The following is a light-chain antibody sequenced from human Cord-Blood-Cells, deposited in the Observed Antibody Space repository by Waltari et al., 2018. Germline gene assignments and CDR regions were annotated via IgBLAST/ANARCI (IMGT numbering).Light chain of an antibody. V-gene: IGLV3-1*01. CDR1: KLGDKY. J-gene: IGLJ2*01. Sequence: SYELTQPPSVSVSPGQTASITCSGDKLGDKYACWYQQKPGQSTVLVIYQDSKRPSGIPERFSGSNSGNTATLTISGTQAMDEADYYCQAWDSRTVVFGGGTKLTVL. CDR2: QDS. CDR3: QAWDSRTVV.